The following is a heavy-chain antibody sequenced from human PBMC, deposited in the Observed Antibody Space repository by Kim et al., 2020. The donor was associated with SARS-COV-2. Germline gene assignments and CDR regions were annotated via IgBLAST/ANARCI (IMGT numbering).Heavy chain of an antibody. J-gene: IGHJ5*02. CDR1: GYTFTSYD. D-gene: IGHD3-9*01. CDR2: MNPNSGNT. V-gene: IGHV1-8*01. Sequence: ASVKVSCKASGYTFTSYDINWVRQATGQGLEWMGWMNPNSGNTGYAQKSQGRVTMTRNTSISTAYMELSSLRSEDTAVYYCARGTLLGYFDWLPLGFDPWGQGTLVTVSS. CDR3: ARGTLLGYFDWLPLGFDP.